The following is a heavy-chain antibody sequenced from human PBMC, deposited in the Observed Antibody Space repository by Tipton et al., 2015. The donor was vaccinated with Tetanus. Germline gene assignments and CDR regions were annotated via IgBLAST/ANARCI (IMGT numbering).Heavy chain of an antibody. CDR2: ISHSGST. V-gene: IGHV4-34*01. J-gene: IGHJ4*02. D-gene: IGHD3-10*01. CDR1: GGSFSGYY. CDR3: ARPHRRGVKGSCFDY. Sequence: TLSLTCAVYGGSFSGYYWSWIRQPPGKGLEWIGEISHSGSTNYNPSLKSRVTISVDTSKNQFSLKLSSVTAADTAVYYCARPHRRGVKGSCFDYWGQGTLVTVSS.